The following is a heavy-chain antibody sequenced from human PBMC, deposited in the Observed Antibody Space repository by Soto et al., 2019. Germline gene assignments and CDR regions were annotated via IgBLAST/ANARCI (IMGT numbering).Heavy chain of an antibody. J-gene: IGHJ4*02. Sequence: QVRLVESGGGVVQPGGSLRLSCAASGFGFSNYAMHWVRQAPGKGLEWVALVAHDGGNKYYGDGVKGRFTISRDNSKKLLGLQWTGLRAEDPLVCYCPFLEGGPQGNFDHWAQGTLVPVSS. D-gene: IGHD3-16*01. CDR2: VAHDGGNK. CDR3: PFLEGGPQGNFDH. V-gene: IGHV3-30*03. CDR1: GFGFSNYA.